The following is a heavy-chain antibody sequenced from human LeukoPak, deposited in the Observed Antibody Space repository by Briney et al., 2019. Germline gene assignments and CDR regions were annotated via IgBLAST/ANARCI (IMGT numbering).Heavy chain of an antibody. Sequence: GGSLRLSCAASGFTFSSYGMHWVRQAPGKGLDWVAVISYDGSDKYYADSVKGRFTISRDNSKSTMYLQMNSLRGDDTAVYYCARVYCGRTTCDPWLDPWGQGTLVTVSS. CDR1: GFTFSSYG. V-gene: IGHV3-30*19. J-gene: IGHJ5*02. CDR3: ARVYCGRTTCDPWLDP. CDR2: ISYDGSDK. D-gene: IGHD2-21*01.